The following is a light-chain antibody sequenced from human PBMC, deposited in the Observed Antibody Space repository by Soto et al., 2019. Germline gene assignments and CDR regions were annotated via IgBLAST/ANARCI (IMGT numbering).Light chain of an antibody. J-gene: IGLJ3*02. CDR2: EVS. CDR3: SSYAGSNNVV. CDR1: SSDVGGYNY. V-gene: IGLV2-8*01. Sequence: QSALTQPPSASGSPGQSVTISCTGTSSDVGGYNYVSWYQQHPGKAPKLMIYEVSKRPSGVPDRFSGSKSGTTASLTVSGLQAEEEADYYRSSYAGSNNVVFGGGTKLTVL.